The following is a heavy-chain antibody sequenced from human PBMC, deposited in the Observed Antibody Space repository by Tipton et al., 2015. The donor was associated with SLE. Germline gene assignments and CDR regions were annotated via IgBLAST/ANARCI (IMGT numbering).Heavy chain of an antibody. D-gene: IGHD2-2*01. J-gene: IGHJ4*02. Sequence: TLSLTCSVSGASISSGFSWAWIRQPPGKGLEWIGFIYQRGSTYYTRGSTYYNPSLKSRVTISVDTSKNQFSLKLSSVTAADTAVYYCARVWGTGSRGVDYWGQGTLVTVSS. CDR3: ARVWGTGSRGVDY. CDR2: IYQRGSTYYTRGST. V-gene: IGHV4-38-2*02. CDR1: GASISSGFS.